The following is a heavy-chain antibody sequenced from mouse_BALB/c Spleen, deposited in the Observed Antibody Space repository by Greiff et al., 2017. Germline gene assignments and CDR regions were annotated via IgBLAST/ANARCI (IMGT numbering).Heavy chain of an antibody. CDR3: AREVYDGYYDYAMDY. D-gene: IGHD2-3*01. CDR2: ISYDGSN. Sequence: ESGPGLVKPSQSLSLTCSVTGYSITSGYSWNWIRQFPGNKLEWMGYISYDGSNNYNPSLKNRISITRDTSKNQFFLKLNSVTTEDTATYYCAREVYDGYYDYAMDYWGQGTSVTVSS. CDR1: GYSITSGYS. J-gene: IGHJ4*01. V-gene: IGHV3-6*02.